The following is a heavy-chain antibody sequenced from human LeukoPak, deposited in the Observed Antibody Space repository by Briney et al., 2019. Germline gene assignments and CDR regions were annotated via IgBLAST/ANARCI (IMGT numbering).Heavy chain of an antibody. V-gene: IGHV3-9*01. CDR3: AKALTLGSSSAFDP. D-gene: IGHD6-13*01. J-gene: IGHJ5*02. CDR1: GFTFDDYA. Sequence: GGSRRLSCAASGFTFDDYAMHWVRQAPGKGLEWVSGISWNSGSIGYADSVKGRFTISRDNAKNSLYLQMNSLRAEDTALYYCAKALTLGSSSAFDPWGQGTLVTVSS. CDR2: ISWNSGSI.